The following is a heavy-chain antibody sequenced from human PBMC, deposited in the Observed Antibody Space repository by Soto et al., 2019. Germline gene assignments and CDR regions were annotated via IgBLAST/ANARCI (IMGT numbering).Heavy chain of an antibody. V-gene: IGHV3-23*01. CDR1: GFTFSSYA. CDR3: AKDGQVVVVVADPEYFQH. J-gene: IGHJ1*01. D-gene: IGHD2-15*01. CDR2: ISGSGGST. Sequence: EVQLLESGGGLVQPGGSLRLSCAASGFTFSSYAMSWVRQAPGKGLEWVSAISGSGGSTYYADSVKGRFTISRDNSKNTLYLQMNSLRAEDTAVYYCAKDGQVVVVVADPEYFQHWGQGTLVTVSS.